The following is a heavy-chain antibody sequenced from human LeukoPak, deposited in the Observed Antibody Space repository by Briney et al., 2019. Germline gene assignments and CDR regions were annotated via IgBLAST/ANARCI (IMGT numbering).Heavy chain of an antibody. Sequence: SETLSLTCTVSGDSISSNAYYWAWIRQSPGRGLEWIGNINYSGITNYNPSLMSRFTLSVDPSKNRFSLRVNSVTAADTAVYFCAKSGIVGTKWFDPWGQGTLVTVSS. CDR2: INYSGIT. CDR1: GDSISSNAYY. V-gene: IGHV4-39*01. J-gene: IGHJ5*02. CDR3: AKSGIVGTKWFDP. D-gene: IGHD1-26*01.